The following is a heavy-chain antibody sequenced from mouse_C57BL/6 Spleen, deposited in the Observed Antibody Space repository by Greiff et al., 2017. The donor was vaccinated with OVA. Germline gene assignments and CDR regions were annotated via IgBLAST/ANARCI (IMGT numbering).Heavy chain of an antibody. J-gene: IGHJ2*01. D-gene: IGHD1-1*01. CDR1: GYSFTGYF. Sequence: EVQLQQSGPELVKPGDSVKISCKASGYSFTGYFMNWVMQSHGKSLEWIGRINPYNGDTFYNQKFKGKATLTVDKSSSTAHMELRSLTSEDSAFYYCARDYGSSYEVDYWGQGTTLTVPS. V-gene: IGHV1-20*01. CDR2: INPYNGDT. CDR3: ARDYGSSYEVDY.